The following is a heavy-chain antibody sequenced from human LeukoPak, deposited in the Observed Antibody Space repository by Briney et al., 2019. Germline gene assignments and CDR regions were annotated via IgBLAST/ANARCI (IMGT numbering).Heavy chain of an antibody. CDR3: AKVSGRIQIWPQPFGDGMDV. V-gene: IGHV3-23*01. Sequence: GGSLRLSCAASGFTFSDYVINWVRQAPGKGLECVSAISGSGGNTYYADSVKGRFTISRDNSKNMLYLQMNSLRAEDTAVYYCAKVSGRIQIWPQPFGDGMDVWGQGTTVTVSS. J-gene: IGHJ6*02. D-gene: IGHD3-10*01. CDR1: GFTFSDYV. CDR2: ISGSGGNT.